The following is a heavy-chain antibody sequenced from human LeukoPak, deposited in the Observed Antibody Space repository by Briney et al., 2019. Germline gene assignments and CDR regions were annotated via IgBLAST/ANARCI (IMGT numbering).Heavy chain of an antibody. J-gene: IGHJ4*02. Sequence: PGGSLRLSCAASGFTFSSYAMTWVRQAPGKGLEWVSSISSSSRYIYYADSVKGRFTISRDNAKNSLYLQMNSLRAEDTAVYYCARGGSDILTQHDYWGQGTLVTVSS. CDR3: ARGGSDILTQHDY. CDR1: GFTFSSYA. CDR2: ISSSSRYI. D-gene: IGHD3-9*01. V-gene: IGHV3-21*01.